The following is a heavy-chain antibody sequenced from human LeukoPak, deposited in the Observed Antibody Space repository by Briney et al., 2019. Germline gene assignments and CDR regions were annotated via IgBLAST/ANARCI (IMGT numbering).Heavy chain of an antibody. D-gene: IGHD3-22*01. Sequence: GGSLRLSCAASGFTFSSYAMSWVRQALGKGLEWVSAISGSGGSTYYADSVKGRFTISRDNSKNTLYLQTNSLRAEDTAVYYCAKYDSSGMYYFDYWGQGTLVTVSS. J-gene: IGHJ4*02. V-gene: IGHV3-23*01. CDR3: AKYDSSGMYYFDY. CDR1: GFTFSSYA. CDR2: ISGSGGST.